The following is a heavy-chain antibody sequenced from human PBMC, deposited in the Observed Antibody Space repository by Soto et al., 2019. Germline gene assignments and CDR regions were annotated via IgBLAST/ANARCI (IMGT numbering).Heavy chain of an antibody. Sequence: GSGPTLVNPTQTLTLTCTFSGFSLSTSGMCVSWIRQPPGKALEWLALIDWDDDKYYSTSLKTRLTISKDTSKNQVVLTMTNMDPVDTSSYYCARMLYSSSWYYYYGMDVWGQGTTVTVSS. V-gene: IGHV2-70*01. CDR1: GFSLSTSGMC. CDR2: IDWDDDK. CDR3: ARMLYSSSWYYYYGMDV. J-gene: IGHJ6*02. D-gene: IGHD6-13*01.